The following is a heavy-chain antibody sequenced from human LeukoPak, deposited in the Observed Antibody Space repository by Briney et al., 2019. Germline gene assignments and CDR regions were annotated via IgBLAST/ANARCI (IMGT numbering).Heavy chain of an antibody. Sequence: GGSLRLSCIASGFTFSSYAMTWIRQAPGKGLEWVSYISNGGREINYADSVKGRFTISRDNAMNSLYLQMNSLRVEDTAVYYCGRGHWGLDYWGKGTLVTVSS. V-gene: IGHV3-21*05. CDR2: ISNGGREI. D-gene: IGHD7-27*01. CDR3: GRGHWGLDY. J-gene: IGHJ4*02. CDR1: GFTFSSYA.